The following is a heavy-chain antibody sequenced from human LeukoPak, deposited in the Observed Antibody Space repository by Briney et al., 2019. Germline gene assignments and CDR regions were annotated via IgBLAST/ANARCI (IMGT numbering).Heavy chain of an antibody. CDR2: INHSGST. D-gene: IGHD6-19*01. CDR1: GGSFSGYY. V-gene: IGHV4-34*01. CDR3: ARIIGSRGAVADLAFDI. J-gene: IGHJ3*02. Sequence: PSETLSLTCAVYGGSFSGYYWSWIRQPPGKGLEWIGEINHSGSTNYNPSLKSRVTISVDTSKNQFSLKLSSVTAADTAVYYCARIIGSRGAVADLAFDIWGLGTMVTVSS.